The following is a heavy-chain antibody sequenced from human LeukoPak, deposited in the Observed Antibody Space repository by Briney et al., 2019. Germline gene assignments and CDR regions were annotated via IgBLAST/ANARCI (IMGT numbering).Heavy chain of an antibody. CDR2: ISGSGGGT. D-gene: IGHD3-22*01. V-gene: IGHV3-23*01. CDR1: GFTFSSYA. Sequence: GGSLRLSCAASGFTFSSYAMNWVRQAPGKGLEWVSAISGSGGGTYYSDSVKGRFTISRDNSENTLYLQMNSLRAEDTAVYYCAKEADTIIVLKRYLDYWGQGTLVTVSS. J-gene: IGHJ4*02. CDR3: AKEADTIIVLKRYLDY.